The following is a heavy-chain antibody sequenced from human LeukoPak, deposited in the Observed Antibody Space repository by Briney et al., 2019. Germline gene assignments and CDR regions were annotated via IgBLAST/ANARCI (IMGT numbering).Heavy chain of an antibody. D-gene: IGHD6-19*01. V-gene: IGHV2-5*02. Sequence: PSLVNPTQTLTLTRPLSGVSPSTSGVGVGWIRQPPGKALDWLALIYWDDDKRYSPSLKSRLTITKDTSKNQVVLTMTNMDPVDTATYYCAHQAGIAVPFDYWGQGTLVTVSS. CDR3: AHQAGIAVPFDY. J-gene: IGHJ4*02. CDR1: GVSPSTSGVG. CDR2: IYWDDDK.